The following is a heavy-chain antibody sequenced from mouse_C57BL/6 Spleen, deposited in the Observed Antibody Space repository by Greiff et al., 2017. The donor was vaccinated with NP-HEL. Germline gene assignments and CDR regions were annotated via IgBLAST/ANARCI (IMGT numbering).Heavy chain of an antibody. CDR2: IYPGDGDT. J-gene: IGHJ3*01. V-gene: IGHV1-80*01. Sequence: QVQLQQSGAELVKPGASVKISCKASGYAFSSYWMNWVKQRPGKGLEWIGQIYPGDGDTNYNGKFKGKATLTADKSSSTAYMQLSSLTSEDSAVYFCARGFYGSSSGFAYWGKGTLVTVSA. CDR1: GYAFSSYW. D-gene: IGHD1-1*01. CDR3: ARGFYGSSSGFAY.